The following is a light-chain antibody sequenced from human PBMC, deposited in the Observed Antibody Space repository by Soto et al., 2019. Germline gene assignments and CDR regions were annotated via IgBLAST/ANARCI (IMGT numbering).Light chain of an antibody. J-gene: IGKJ4*01. CDR2: AAS. CDR3: QQFNSYPPT. V-gene: IGKV1-9*01. Sequence: DIQLTQSPSFLSASVGDRVTITCRASQDISDYLAWYQQRPGKAPKLLIYAASTLQSGVPSRFSGSGSGKHSPLTITGLQPEDFATHPRQQFNSYPPTFGGGTKVDI. CDR1: QDISDY.